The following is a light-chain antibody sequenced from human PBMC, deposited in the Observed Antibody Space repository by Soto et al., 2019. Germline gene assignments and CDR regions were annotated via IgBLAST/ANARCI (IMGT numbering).Light chain of an antibody. J-gene: IGLJ2*01. CDR2: EGS. Sequence: QSVLTQPASVSGSPGQSITISCTGTSSDVGSYNLVSWYQQHPGKAPKLMIYEGSKRPSGVSNRFSGSKSSNTASLTISGLQAEDEADYYCCSYAGSSTLVVFGGGTKVTVL. CDR1: SSDVGSYNL. V-gene: IGLV2-23*01. CDR3: CSYAGSSTLVV.